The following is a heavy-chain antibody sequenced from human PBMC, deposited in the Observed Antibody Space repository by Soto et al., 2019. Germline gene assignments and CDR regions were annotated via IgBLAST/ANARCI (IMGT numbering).Heavy chain of an antibody. D-gene: IGHD4-17*01. V-gene: IGHV4-4*02. CDR2: IYYSGST. CDR3: ARVTTVTYTSTYYYYGMDV. J-gene: IGHJ6*02. CDR1: GGPLSSSNW. Sequence: SGTPSLTRAVSGGPLSSSNWWSWVRQHPGKGLEWIGYIYYSGSTYYNPSLKSRVTISVDTSKNQFSLKLSSVTAADTAVYYCARVTTVTYTSTYYYYGMDVWGQGTTVTVSS.